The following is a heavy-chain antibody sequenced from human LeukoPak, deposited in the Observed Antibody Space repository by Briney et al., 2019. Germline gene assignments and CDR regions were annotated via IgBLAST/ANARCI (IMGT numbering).Heavy chain of an antibody. J-gene: IGHJ6*04. CDR2: ISSSGSTI. CDR3: AELGITMIGGV. CDR1: GFTFSDYY. V-gene: IGHV3-11*04. Sequence: GGSLRLSCAASGFTFSDYYMNWVRQAPGKGLEWVSYISSSGSTIYYADSVKGRFTISRDNARNSLYLQMNSLRAEDTAVYYCAELGITMIGGVWGKGTTVTISS. D-gene: IGHD3-10*02.